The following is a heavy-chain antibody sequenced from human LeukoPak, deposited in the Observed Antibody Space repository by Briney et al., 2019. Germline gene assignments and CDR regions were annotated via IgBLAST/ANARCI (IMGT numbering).Heavy chain of an antibody. V-gene: IGHV3-7*03. CDR2: INHNGSVN. Sequence: GGSLRLSCAASGFTFSSYWMNWARQAPGKGLEWVASINHNGSVNYYVDSVKGRFTISRDNAKNSLYLQMSNLRAEDTAVYFCARGGGLDVWGQGTTVTVSS. J-gene: IGHJ6*02. D-gene: IGHD3-16*01. CDR3: ARGGGLDV. CDR1: GFTFSSYW.